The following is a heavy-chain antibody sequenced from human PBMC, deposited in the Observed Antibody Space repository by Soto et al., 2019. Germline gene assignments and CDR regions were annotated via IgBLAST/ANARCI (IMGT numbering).Heavy chain of an antibody. CDR3: ARGRYSSSSRERWSSGVWFDP. CDR1: GGTFSSYT. V-gene: IGHV1-69*02. CDR2: IIPILSIA. Sequence: GASVKVSCKASGGTFSSYTISWVRQAPGQGLEWMGRIIPILSIANYAQKFQGRVTITADKSTSTAYMELSSLRSEDTAVYYCARGRYSSSSRERWSSGVWFDPWGQGTLVTVSS. J-gene: IGHJ5*02. D-gene: IGHD6-6*01.